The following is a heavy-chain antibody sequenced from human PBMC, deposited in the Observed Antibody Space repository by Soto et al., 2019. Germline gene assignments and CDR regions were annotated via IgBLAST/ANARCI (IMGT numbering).Heavy chain of an antibody. Sequence: SSETLSLTCTVSGGSISSYYWSWIRQPPGKGLEWIGYIYYSGSTNYNPSLKSRVTISVDTSKNQFSLKLSSVTAADTAVYYCARDKSYYDSSGYYPEYYYYGMDVWGQGTTVTVSS. CDR2: IYYSGST. D-gene: IGHD3-22*01. V-gene: IGHV4-59*01. J-gene: IGHJ6*02. CDR3: ARDKSYYDSSGYYPEYYYYGMDV. CDR1: GGSISSYY.